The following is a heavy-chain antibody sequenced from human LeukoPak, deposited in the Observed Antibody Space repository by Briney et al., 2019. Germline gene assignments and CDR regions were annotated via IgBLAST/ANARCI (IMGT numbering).Heavy chain of an antibody. CDR1: GFTFDDYA. CDR2: ISWNSGSI. CDR3: AKDSSGLAVPAASPLGYYYGMDV. V-gene: IGHV3-9*01. D-gene: IGHD2-2*01. J-gene: IGHJ6*02. Sequence: GGSLRLSCAASGFTFDDYAMHWVRQAPGKGLEWVSGISWNSGSIGYADSVKGRFTISRDNAKNSLYLQMNSLRAEDTALYYCAKDSSGLAVPAASPLGYYYGMDVWGQGTTVTVSS.